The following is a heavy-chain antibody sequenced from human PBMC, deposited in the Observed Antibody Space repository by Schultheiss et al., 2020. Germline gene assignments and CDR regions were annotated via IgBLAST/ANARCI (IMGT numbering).Heavy chain of an antibody. V-gene: IGHV3-23*01. J-gene: IGHJ4*02. D-gene: IGHD3-9*01. CDR2: ISGSGGST. CDR3: ARVVLRYFDHPTPSFDY. CDR1: GFTFSSYA. Sequence: GESLKISCAASGFTFSSYAMSWVRQAPGKGLEWVSAISGSGGSTYYADSVKGRFTISRDNSKNTLYLQMNSLRAEDTAVYYCARVVLRYFDHPTPSFDYWGQGTLVTVSS.